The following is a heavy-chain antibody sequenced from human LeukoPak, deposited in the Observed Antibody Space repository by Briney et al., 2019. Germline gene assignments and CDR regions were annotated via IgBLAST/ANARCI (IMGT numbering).Heavy chain of an antibody. CDR3: ARDRWHGFDY. J-gene: IGHJ4*02. V-gene: IGHV3-21*01. Sequence: GGSLRLSCAASGFTFSRYSMNWVRQAPGKGLEWVSSISCSSSYIYYADSVKGRFTISRDNAKNSLYLQMNSLRAEDTAVYYCARDRWHGFDYWGQGTLVTVSS. CDR2: ISCSSSYI. D-gene: IGHD6-13*01. CDR1: GFTFSRYS.